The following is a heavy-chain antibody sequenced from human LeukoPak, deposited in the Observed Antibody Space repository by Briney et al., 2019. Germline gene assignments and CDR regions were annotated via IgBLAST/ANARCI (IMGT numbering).Heavy chain of an antibody. V-gene: IGHV4-59*08. CDR3: ALIRGTIKY. CDR1: GGSISDFY. CDR2: IYYGGTT. J-gene: IGHJ4*02. Sequence: PSETLSLTCTVSGGSISDFYWSWIRQPPGKGLEWIGYIYYGGTTSYNPSLKSPVSISLDTSRNQFSLKLNSVTAADTAVYYCALIRGTIKYWGQGTLVTVSS. D-gene: IGHD3-10*01.